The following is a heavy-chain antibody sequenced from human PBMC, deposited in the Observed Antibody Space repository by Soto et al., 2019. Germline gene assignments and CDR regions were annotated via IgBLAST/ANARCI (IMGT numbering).Heavy chain of an antibody. CDR3: TREKNTAMGLVDY. CDR1: GFTFGDYA. D-gene: IGHD5-18*01. V-gene: IGHV3-49*03. J-gene: IGHJ4*02. CDR2: IRSKAYGGTT. Sequence: PGGSLRLSCTASGFTFGDYAMSWFRQAPGKGLEWVGFIRSKAYGGTTEYAASVKGRFTISRDDSKSIAYLQMNSLKTEDTAVYYCTREKNTAMGLVDYWGQGTLVTVSS.